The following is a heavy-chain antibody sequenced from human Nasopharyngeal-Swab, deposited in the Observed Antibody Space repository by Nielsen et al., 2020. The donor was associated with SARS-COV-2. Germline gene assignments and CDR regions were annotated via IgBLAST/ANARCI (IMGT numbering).Heavy chain of an antibody. CDR2: ISSSSSYI. CDR3: ARDLIAL. CDR1: GFTFSSYS. Sequence: GESLKISCAASGFTFSSYSMNWVRQAPGKGLEWVSSISSSSSYIYYADSVKGRFTISRDNAKNSLYLQMNSLRAEDTAVYYCARDLIALWGQGTLVTVSS. V-gene: IGHV3-21*01. J-gene: IGHJ4*02. D-gene: IGHD3-22*01.